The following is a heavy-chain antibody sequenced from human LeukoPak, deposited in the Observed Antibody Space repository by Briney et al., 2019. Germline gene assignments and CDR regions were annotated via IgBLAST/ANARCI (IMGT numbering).Heavy chain of an antibody. CDR3: AKEAFVVVVAASESDWFDP. CDR2: ISGSGGST. D-gene: IGHD2-15*01. Sequence: GGSLRLSRAASGFTFSSYAMSWVRQAPGKGLEWVSAISGSGGSTYYADSVKGRFTISRDNSKNTLYLQMNSLRAEDTAVYYCAKEAFVVVVAASESDWFDPWGQGTLVTVSS. V-gene: IGHV3-23*01. J-gene: IGHJ5*02. CDR1: GFTFSSYA.